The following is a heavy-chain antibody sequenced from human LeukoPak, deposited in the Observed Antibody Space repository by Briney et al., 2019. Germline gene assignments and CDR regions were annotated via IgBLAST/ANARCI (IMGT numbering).Heavy chain of an antibody. CDR3: ARVSGWYGIDY. J-gene: IGHJ4*02. Sequence: GGSLRLSCAASGFTFSSYSMNWVRQAPGKGLEWVSSISSSSDYIYYADSVKGRFTISRDNSKNTLYLQMNSLRAEDTAVYYCARVSGWYGIDYWGQGTLVTVSS. CDR2: ISSSSDYI. D-gene: IGHD6-19*01. V-gene: IGHV3-21*01. CDR1: GFTFSSYS.